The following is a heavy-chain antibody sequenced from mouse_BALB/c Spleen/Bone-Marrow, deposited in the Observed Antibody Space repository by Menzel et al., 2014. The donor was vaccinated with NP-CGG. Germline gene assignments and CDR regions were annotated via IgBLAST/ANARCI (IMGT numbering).Heavy chain of an antibody. Sequence: EVQLQQSGAELVKPGASVKLSCTASGFNIKDTYMHWVKQRPEQGLEWIGRIDPANGNTKYDPKFQGKATITADTSSNTAYLQLSSLTSEDTAVYYCSRGGLYDSSVYWRQGTTLTVSS. CDR3: SRGGLYDSSVY. D-gene: IGHD2-3*01. J-gene: IGHJ2*01. CDR2: IDPANGNT. V-gene: IGHV14-3*02. CDR1: GFNIKDTY.